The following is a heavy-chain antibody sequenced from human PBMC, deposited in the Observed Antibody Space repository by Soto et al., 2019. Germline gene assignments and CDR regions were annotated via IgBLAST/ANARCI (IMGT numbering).Heavy chain of an antibody. J-gene: IGHJ6*02. CDR2: ISSSGSTI. D-gene: IGHD2-2*01. Sequence: AGGSLRLSCAASGFTFSDYYMSWIRQAPGKGLEWVSYISSSGSTIYYADSVKGRFTISRDNAKNSLYLQMNSLRAEDTAVYYCARGTIVVVPAAILPPVPYGMDVWGQGTTVTVSS. CDR3: ARGTIVVVPAAILPPVPYGMDV. V-gene: IGHV3-11*01. CDR1: GFTFSDYY.